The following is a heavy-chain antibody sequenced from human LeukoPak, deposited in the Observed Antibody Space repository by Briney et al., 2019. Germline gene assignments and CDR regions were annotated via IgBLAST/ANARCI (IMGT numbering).Heavy chain of an antibody. Sequence: RTGGSLRLSCAASGFTFDDYGMSWVRQAPGKGLEWVSGINWNGGSTGYADSVKGRFTISRDNAKNSLYLQMNSLRAEDTAVYYCARGHTAVTRHFDFWGQGTLVTVSS. D-gene: IGHD4-17*01. CDR3: ARGHTAVTRHFDF. J-gene: IGHJ4*02. CDR1: GFTFDDYG. V-gene: IGHV3-20*04. CDR2: INWNGGST.